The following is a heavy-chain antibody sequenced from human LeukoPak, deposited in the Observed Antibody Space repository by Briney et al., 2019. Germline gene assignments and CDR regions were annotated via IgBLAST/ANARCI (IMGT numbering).Heavy chain of an antibody. J-gene: IGHJ4*02. CDR2: IYSGGGT. D-gene: IGHD2-15*01. CDR1: GFTVSSNY. CDR3: AKQMSGSCYSAIDH. V-gene: IGHV3-53*01. Sequence: GGSLRLSCAASGFTVSSNYMSWVHQAPGKGLEWVSMIYSGGGTYYADSVKGRFTISRDNSKNTLYLQMNSLRAEDTAVYYCAKQMSGSCYSAIDHWGQGTLVTVSS.